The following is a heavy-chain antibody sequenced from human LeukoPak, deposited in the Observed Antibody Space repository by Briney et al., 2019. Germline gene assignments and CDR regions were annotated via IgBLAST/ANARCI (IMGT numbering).Heavy chain of an antibody. CDR1: GGTFSSYA. Sequence: GASVKVSCKASGGTFSSYAISWVRQAPGQGLEWMGGIIPIFGTANYAQKFQGRVTITADESTSTAYMELSSLRSEDTAVYYCARVVAVAGKSYYYYGMDVWGQGTTVTVS. J-gene: IGHJ6*02. D-gene: IGHD6-19*01. V-gene: IGHV1-69*13. CDR3: ARVVAVAGKSYYYYGMDV. CDR2: IIPIFGTA.